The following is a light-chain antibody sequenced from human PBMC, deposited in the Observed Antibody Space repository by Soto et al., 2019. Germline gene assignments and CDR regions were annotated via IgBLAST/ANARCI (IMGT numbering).Light chain of an antibody. CDR1: QSISSY. CDR3: QQSFSSPWT. CDR2: AAS. Sequence: DIQMTQSPSSLSASVGDRVTITCRASQSISSYLNWYQQKPGKAPTLLIYAASSLQSGVPSRFSGSGSGTDFTLTISSLQPEGFATYYCQQSFSSPWTFGQGAKVEIK. J-gene: IGKJ1*01. V-gene: IGKV1-39*01.